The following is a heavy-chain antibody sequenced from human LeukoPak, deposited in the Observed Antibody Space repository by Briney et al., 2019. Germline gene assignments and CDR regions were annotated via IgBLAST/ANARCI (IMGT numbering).Heavy chain of an antibody. CDR2: IHYTGST. CDR1: GDSISSSTYY. CDR3: ARYNFDSSGYYRRWFDP. D-gene: IGHD3-22*01. V-gene: IGHV4-61*05. Sequence: SETLSLTCTVSGDSISSSTYYWSWIRQPPGKGLEWIGYIHYTGSTNYNPSLKSRVTISEDTSKNQFSLKLSSVTAADPAVYYCARYNFDSSGYYRRWFDPWGQGTLVTVSS. J-gene: IGHJ5*02.